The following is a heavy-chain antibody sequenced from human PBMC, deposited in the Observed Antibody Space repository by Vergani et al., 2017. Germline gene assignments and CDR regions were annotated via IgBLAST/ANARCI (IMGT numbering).Heavy chain of an antibody. Sequence: QLQLQESGPGLVKPSETLSLTCTVSGGSISSSSYYWGWIRQPPGKGLEWIGSIYYSGSTYYNPSLKSRVTISVDTSKNQFSLKLSSVTAADTAVYYCARDSPLVVPAAIFYYYYGMDVWGQGTTVTVSS. CDR1: GGSISSSSYY. V-gene: IGHV4-39*02. J-gene: IGHJ6*02. CDR2: IYYSGST. D-gene: IGHD2-2*01. CDR3: ARDSPLVVPAAIFYYYYGMDV.